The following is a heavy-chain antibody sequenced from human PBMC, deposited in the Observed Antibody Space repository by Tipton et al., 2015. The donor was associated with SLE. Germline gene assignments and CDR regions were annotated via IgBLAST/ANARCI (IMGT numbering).Heavy chain of an antibody. CDR1: SGSISLHY. V-gene: IGHV4-59*11. CDR3: GRLREELRWDTGDERPIAVDH. D-gene: IGHD2-21*01. Sequence: LRLSCTVSSGSISLHYWSWIRQPPGKGLEWIGYMYYSGSTTYNPSLKSRVTISVDTSENQFSLRLSSVTAADTAVYYCGRLREELRWDTGDERPIAVDHWGQGTLVTVSS. CDR2: MYYSGST. J-gene: IGHJ4*02.